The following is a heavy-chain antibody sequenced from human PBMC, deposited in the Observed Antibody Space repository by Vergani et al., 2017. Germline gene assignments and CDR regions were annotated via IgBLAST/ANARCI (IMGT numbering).Heavy chain of an antibody. Sequence: QVQLVESGGGVVQPGGSLRLSCAASGFTFNTYGIHWVRQAPGKGLEWVAFIRYDGINKYYADSVKGRFTISRDNSKNTLYLQMDSLRAEDTAIYYCARERGDMVAPFDYWGQGTLVSVSS. D-gene: IGHD5-12*01. CDR2: IRYDGINK. V-gene: IGHV3-30*02. J-gene: IGHJ4*02. CDR1: GFTFNTYG. CDR3: ARERGDMVAPFDY.